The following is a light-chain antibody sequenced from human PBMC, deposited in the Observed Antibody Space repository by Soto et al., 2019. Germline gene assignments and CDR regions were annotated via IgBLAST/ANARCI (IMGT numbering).Light chain of an antibody. CDR2: DSN. V-gene: IGLV1-51*01. CDR1: SSNIGTNS. CDR3: GAWDNSLSVVI. Sequence: QSVLTQPPSVSAAPGQKVSISCSGSSSNIGTNSVSWYHQLPGAAPKLLIYDSNERPSGIPDRFSGSRSGTSATLGITGLQAGDEADYYCGAWDNSLSVVIFGGGTKLTVL. J-gene: IGLJ2*01.